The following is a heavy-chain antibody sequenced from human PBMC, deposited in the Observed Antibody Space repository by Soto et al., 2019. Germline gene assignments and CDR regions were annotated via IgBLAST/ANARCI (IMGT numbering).Heavy chain of an antibody. J-gene: IGHJ4*02. D-gene: IGHD2-2*01. CDR2: VSGNGAVT. CDR1: GFTFGNYA. CDR3: AKVPASLKTFDY. Sequence: GGSLRLSSAASGFTFGNYAMNWVRQAPGKGLEWVSTVSGNGAVTYYADSVKGRFTISRDNSRSTLYLQMNNLRAEDTAIYFCAKVPASLKTFDYWGQGTLVTVSS. V-gene: IGHV3-23*01.